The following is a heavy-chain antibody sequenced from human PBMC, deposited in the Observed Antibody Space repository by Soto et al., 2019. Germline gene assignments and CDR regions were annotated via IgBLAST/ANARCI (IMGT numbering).Heavy chain of an antibody. CDR3: ARDLGYCGGDCFDDTVDL. Sequence: QVQLVQSGGEVKKPGASVKVSCKASGYTFTNYGVSWVRQAPGQGLEWMGWISPYNGDTNYAQKLKGRVSMSTDTSTSTAYMELRSLRSDDTAVYYCARDLGYCGGDCFDDTVDLGGQGTMVAVSS. J-gene: IGHJ3*01. V-gene: IGHV1-18*01. CDR1: GYTFTNYG. D-gene: IGHD2-21*02. CDR2: ISPYNGDT.